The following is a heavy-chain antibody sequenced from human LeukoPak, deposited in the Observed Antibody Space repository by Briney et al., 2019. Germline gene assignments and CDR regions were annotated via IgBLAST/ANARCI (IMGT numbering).Heavy chain of an antibody. CDR2: INHSGST. D-gene: IGHD3-10*01. CDR3: ARSYGSGLDY. Sequence: SETLSLTCTVSGGSISSYYWSWIRQPPGKGLEWIGEINHSGSTNYNPSLKSRVTISVDTSKNQFSLKLSSVTAADTAVYYCARSYGSGLDYWGQGTLVTVSS. J-gene: IGHJ4*02. V-gene: IGHV4-34*01. CDR1: GGSISSYY.